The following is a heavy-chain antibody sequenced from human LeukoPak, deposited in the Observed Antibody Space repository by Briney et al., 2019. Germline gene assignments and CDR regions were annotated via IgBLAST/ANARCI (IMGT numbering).Heavy chain of an antibody. D-gene: IGHD6-6*01. J-gene: IGHJ4*02. V-gene: IGHV1-46*01. Sequence: GASVKVSFTASGYTFTIYFMHWVRQAPGQGLEWMGIINPSGGSTSYAQKFQGRVTMTRDTSTSTVYMELSSLRSEDTAVYYCARTAGRTFDYWGQGTLVTVSS. CDR1: GYTFTIYF. CDR2: INPSGGST. CDR3: ARTAGRTFDY.